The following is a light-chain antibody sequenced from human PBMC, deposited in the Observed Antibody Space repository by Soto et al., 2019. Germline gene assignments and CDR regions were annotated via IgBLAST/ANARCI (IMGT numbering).Light chain of an antibody. CDR2: SDN. CDR3: PAWDNSLNGYV. J-gene: IGLJ1*01. Sequence: QSVLTQPPSASGAPGQRVAISCSGASSNIGSTRANWYRQLPGSAPNLLIYSDNQRPSGVPDRFSGSKSGTSASLAISGLQSEDEADYYCPAWDNSLNGYVFGTGTKLTVL. V-gene: IGLV1-44*01. CDR1: SSNIGSTR.